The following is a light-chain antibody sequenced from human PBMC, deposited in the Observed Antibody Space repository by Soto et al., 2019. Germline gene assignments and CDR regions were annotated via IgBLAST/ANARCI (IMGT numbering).Light chain of an antibody. CDR3: NSCAGSIYI. V-gene: IGLV2-8*01. CDR2: EVS. CDR1: SSDVGGYKY. Sequence: SALTQPRCARGSTGQSVTFSCTWTSSDVGGYKYVSWYQQHPGKAPKLILYEVSKRPSGVPDRFSGSKSGNTASLTVSGLQAEDEADYYYNSCAGSIYIFGTGTTAPS. J-gene: IGLJ1*01.